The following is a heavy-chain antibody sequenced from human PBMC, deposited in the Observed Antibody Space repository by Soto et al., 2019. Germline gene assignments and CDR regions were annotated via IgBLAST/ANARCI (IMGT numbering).Heavy chain of an antibody. CDR1: GFTFSSYA. Sequence: GGSLRLSCAASGFTFSSYAMHWVRQAPGKGLEWVAVISYDGSNKYYADSVKGRFTISRDNSKNTLYRQMNSLRAEDTAVYYCARDPPPNSNPSYYFDYWGQGTLVTVSS. CDR3: ARDPPPNSNPSYYFDY. V-gene: IGHV3-30-3*01. CDR2: ISYDGSNK. D-gene: IGHD4-4*01. J-gene: IGHJ4*02.